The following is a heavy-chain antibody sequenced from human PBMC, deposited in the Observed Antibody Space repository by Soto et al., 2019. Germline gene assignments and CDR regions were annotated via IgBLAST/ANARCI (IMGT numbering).Heavy chain of an antibody. V-gene: IGHV4-59*08. Sequence: SETLSLTCTVSGGSISSYYWSWIRQPPGKGLEWIGYIFHSGDTNFNPSLKSRVTMSVDTSTNQFSLKLNSVTAADTAVYYCARFGHGYCYGYFLSYLEYWGQGTLVKVSS. CDR3: ARFGHGYCYGYFLSYLEY. D-gene: IGHD5-18*01. CDR2: IFHSGDT. J-gene: IGHJ4*02. CDR1: GGSISSYY.